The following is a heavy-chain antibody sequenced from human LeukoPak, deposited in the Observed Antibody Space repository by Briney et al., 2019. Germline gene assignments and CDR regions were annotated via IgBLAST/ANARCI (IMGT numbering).Heavy chain of an antibody. CDR1: GGSFSGYH. Sequence: PSETLSLTCAVYGGSFSGYHWSWIRQPPGKGLEWIGEINHSGSTNYNPSLKSRVTISVDTSKNQFSLKLSSVTAADTAVYYCARGGYSYGLNYYGMDVWGQGTTVTVSS. CDR3: ARGGYSYGLNYYGMDV. V-gene: IGHV4-34*01. CDR2: INHSGST. D-gene: IGHD5-18*01. J-gene: IGHJ6*02.